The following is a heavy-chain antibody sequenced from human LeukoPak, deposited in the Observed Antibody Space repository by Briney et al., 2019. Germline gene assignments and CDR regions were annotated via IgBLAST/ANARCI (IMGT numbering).Heavy chain of an antibody. CDR3: ASLFYGSGRQNYYYYYGMDV. V-gene: IGHV3-48*04. D-gene: IGHD3-10*01. J-gene: IGHJ6*02. CDR2: TSSSGTTI. CDR1: GFTFSSYS. Sequence: PGGSLRLSCAASGFTFSSYSMNWVRQAPGKGLEWVSYTSSSGTTIYYADSVKGRFTISRDNAKNSLYLQMNSLRAEDTAVYYCASLFYGSGRQNYYYYYGMDVWGQGTTVTVSS.